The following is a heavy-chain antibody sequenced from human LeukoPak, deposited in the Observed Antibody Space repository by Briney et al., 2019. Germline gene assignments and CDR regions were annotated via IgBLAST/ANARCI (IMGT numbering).Heavy chain of an antibody. CDR1: GFTFSDYY. D-gene: IGHD4-17*01. J-gene: IGHJ6*03. Sequence: GGSLRLSCAASGFTFSDYYVGWVRQAPGKGLEWVSYISRNSHFKKYADSVKGRFTISRDNAEKSMSLQMTSLRADDTAVYYCARSRDTGDYPVDYFFYMDVWGKGTTVSVS. CDR2: ISRNSHFK. V-gene: IGHV3-11*03. CDR3: ARSRDTGDYPVDYFFYMDV.